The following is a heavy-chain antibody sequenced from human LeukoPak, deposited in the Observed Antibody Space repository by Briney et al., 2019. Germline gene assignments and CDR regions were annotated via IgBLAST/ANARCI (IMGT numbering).Heavy chain of an antibody. J-gene: IGHJ4*02. CDR3: ARGGLAYYFAY. CDR2: IYIGGGT. V-gene: IGHV3-53*01. Sequence: PGGSLRLSCAASGFTVSSNYMSWVRQAPGKGLEWVSIIYIGGGTYYTESVKGRFTISRDNSRNTLNLQMNSLRVEDTAVYFCARGGLAYYFAYWGQGTLVTVSS. CDR1: GFTVSSNY. D-gene: IGHD3/OR15-3a*01.